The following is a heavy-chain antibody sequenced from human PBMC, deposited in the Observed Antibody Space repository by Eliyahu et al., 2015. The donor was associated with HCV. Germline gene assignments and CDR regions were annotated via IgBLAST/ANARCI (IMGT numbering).Heavy chain of an antibody. CDR3: ARDWGAARPDAFDI. Sequence: EVQLVESGGGLVKPGGSLRLSCAAXGFTFSTXGMNWVRQAPGKGLEWVSSISSSSSYIYYADXVKGRFTISRDNAKNSLWLQMNSLRAEDTAVYYCARDWGAARPDAFDIWGPGTMVTVSS. D-gene: IGHD6-6*01. CDR1: GFTFSTXG. CDR2: ISSSSSYI. V-gene: IGHV3-21*01. J-gene: IGHJ3*02.